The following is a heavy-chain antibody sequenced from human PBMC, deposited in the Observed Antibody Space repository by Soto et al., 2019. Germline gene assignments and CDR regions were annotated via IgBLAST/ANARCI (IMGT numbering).Heavy chain of an antibody. CDR2: ISSSSSTI. CDR3: ARETRGRYFDWLTTDY. CDR1: GFTFSSYS. V-gene: IGHV3-48*01. D-gene: IGHD3-9*01. Sequence: PGGSLRLSCAASGFTFSSYSMNWVRQAPGKGLEWVSYISSSSSTIYYADSVKGRFTISRDNAKNSLYLQMNSLRAEDTAVYYCARETRGRYFDWLTTDYWGQGTLVTVS. J-gene: IGHJ4*02.